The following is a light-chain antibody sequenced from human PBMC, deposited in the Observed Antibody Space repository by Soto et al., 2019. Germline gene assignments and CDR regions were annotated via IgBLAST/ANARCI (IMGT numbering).Light chain of an antibody. J-gene: IGLJ3*02. CDR1: SGHSTNI. CDR3: ETWDSYTRV. V-gene: IGLV4-60*02. Sequence: QSVLTQSSSASASLGSSVKLTCTLSSGHSTNIIAWHQQQPGKAPRYLMKLQGSGNYNKGSGVPDRFSGSSSGADRYLTISNLQFEDEADYYCETWDSYTRVFGGGTQVTVL. CDR2: LQGSGNY.